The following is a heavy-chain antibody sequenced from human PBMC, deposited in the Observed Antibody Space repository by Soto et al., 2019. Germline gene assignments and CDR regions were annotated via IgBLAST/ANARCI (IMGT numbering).Heavy chain of an antibody. CDR2: ISSSSSYI. CDR1: GFTFSSYS. J-gene: IGHJ6*02. D-gene: IGHD6-19*01. Sequence: EVQLVESGGGLVKPGGSLRLSCAASGFTFSSYSMNWVRQAPGKGLEWVSSISSSSSYIYYADSVKGRFTISRDNAKNSLYLQMNSLRAEDTAVYYCASGAGGSGWYEVGGMDVWGQGTTVTVSS. V-gene: IGHV3-21*01. CDR3: ASGAGGSGWYEVGGMDV.